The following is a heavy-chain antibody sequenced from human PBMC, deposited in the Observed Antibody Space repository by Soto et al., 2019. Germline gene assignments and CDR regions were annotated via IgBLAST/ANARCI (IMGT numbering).Heavy chain of an antibody. CDR3: AKEEASGVYYDSSGYCPGAFDI. D-gene: IGHD3-22*01. V-gene: IGHV1-18*01. J-gene: IGHJ3*02. CDR1: GYTFASYG. CDR2: ISAYNGNT. Sequence: ASVKVSCKASGYTFASYGISWGRQAPGQGLEWMGWISAYNGNTNYAQKLQGRVTMTTDTSTSTAYMELRSLRSDDTAVYYCAKEEASGVYYDSSGYCPGAFDIWGQGTMVTVSS.